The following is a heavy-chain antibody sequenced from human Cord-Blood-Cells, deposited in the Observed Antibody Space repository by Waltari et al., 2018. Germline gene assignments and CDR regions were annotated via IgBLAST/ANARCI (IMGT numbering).Heavy chain of an antibody. V-gene: IGHV3-30-3*01. CDR3: ARDSRSGGMDG. CDR2: ISYDGSNK. CDR1: GFTFSSYA. J-gene: IGHJ6*02. Sequence: QVQLVESGGGVVQPGRSLRLSCAASGFTFSSYAMHWVRQAPGKGLEWVAVISYDGSNKYYADSVKGRFTISRDNSKNTLYLQMNSLRAEDTAVYYCARDSRSGGMDGWGQGP.